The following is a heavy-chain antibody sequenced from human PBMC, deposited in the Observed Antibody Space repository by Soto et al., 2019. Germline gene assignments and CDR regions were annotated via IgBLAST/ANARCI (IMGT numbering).Heavy chain of an antibody. J-gene: IGHJ4*02. CDR2: ISSSSSTI. D-gene: IGHD1-26*01. V-gene: IGHV3-48*02. CDR3: ARDGSGSYLDY. CDR1: GFTFSSYS. Sequence: GGSLRLSCAASGFTFSSYSMNWVRQAPGKGLEWVSYISSSSSTIYYADSVKGRFTISRDNAKNSLYLQMNSLRDVDTAVYYCARDGSGSYLDYWGQGTLVTVSS.